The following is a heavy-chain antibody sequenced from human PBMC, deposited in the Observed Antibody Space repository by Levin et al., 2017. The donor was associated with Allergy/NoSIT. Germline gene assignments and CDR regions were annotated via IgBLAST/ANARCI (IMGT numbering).Heavy chain of an antibody. CDR1: GFTFKTYG. J-gene: IGHJ3*02. CDR3: VREAEDNAFDI. V-gene: IGHV3-33*01. CDR2: IWYDGSNK. Sequence: GGSLRLSCAASGFTFKTYGLHWVRQAPGRGLEWVAVIWYDGSNKYYADFVKGRFTISRDNSNNRLYLQMNSLRAEDTAIYYCVREAEDNAFDIWGQGAMVTVSS.